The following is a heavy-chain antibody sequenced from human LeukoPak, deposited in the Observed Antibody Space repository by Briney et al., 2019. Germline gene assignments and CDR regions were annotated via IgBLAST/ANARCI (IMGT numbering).Heavy chain of an antibody. V-gene: IGHV5-51*01. CDR2: IYPGDSDT. CDR3: ARQTAVAGTYFDY. CDR1: GYRFTSYW. D-gene: IGHD6-19*01. Sequence: GESLKTSCKGSGYRFTSYWIGWVRQMPGKGLEWMGIIYPGDSDTRYSPSFQGQVTISADKSISTAYLQWSSLKASDTAMYYCARQTAVAGTYFDYWGQGTLVTVSS. J-gene: IGHJ4*02.